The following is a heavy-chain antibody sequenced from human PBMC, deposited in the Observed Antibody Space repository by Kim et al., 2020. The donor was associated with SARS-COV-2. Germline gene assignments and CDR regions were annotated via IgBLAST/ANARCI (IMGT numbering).Heavy chain of an antibody. CDR3: ARGLNPYPLVITTLAYYYGMDV. D-gene: IGHD3-22*01. Sequence: SVKVSCKASGGTFSSYTISWVRQAPGQGLEWMGRIIPILGIANYAQKFQGRVTITADKSTSTAYMELSSLRSEDTAVYYCARGLNPYPLVITTLAYYYGMDVWGQGTTVTVSS. V-gene: IGHV1-69*02. J-gene: IGHJ6*02. CDR2: IIPILGIA. CDR1: GGTFSSYT.